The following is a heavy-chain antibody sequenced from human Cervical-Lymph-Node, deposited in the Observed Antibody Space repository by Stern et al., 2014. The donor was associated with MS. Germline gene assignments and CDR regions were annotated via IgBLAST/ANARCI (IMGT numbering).Heavy chain of an antibody. Sequence: QVQLVQSGGGVVQPGRSLRLSCAASGFTFSSYGMHWVRQTPGKGLEWVAVIWYDGSNKYYAGSVKGRFTISRDNSENTLYLQMNSLRAEDTAVYYCARGDSSSPLEYWGQGTLVTVSS. CDR2: IWYDGSNK. V-gene: IGHV3-33*01. J-gene: IGHJ4*02. D-gene: IGHD6-6*01. CDR3: ARGDSSSPLEY. CDR1: GFTFSSYG.